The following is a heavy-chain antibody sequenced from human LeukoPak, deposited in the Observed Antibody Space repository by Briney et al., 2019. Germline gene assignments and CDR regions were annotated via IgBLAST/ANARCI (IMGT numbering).Heavy chain of an antibody. CDR3: ARGLWFGELLCY. J-gene: IGHJ4*02. D-gene: IGHD3-10*01. CDR2: INPNSGGT. CDR1: GYTFTGYY. V-gene: IGHV1-2*02. Sequence: ASVKVSCKASGYTFTGYYMHWVRQAPGEGLEWMGWINPNSGGTNYAQKFQGRVTMTRDTSISTAYMELSRLRSDDTAVYYCARGLWFGELLCYWGQGTLVTVSS.